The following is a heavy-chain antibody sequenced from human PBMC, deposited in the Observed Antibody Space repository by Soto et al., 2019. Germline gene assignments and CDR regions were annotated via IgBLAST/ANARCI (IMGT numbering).Heavy chain of an antibody. J-gene: IGHJ4*02. D-gene: IGHD2-15*01. V-gene: IGHV1-18*04. CDR3: ARDRVAVAAPGYYFDY. Sequence: ASVKVSCKASGYTLTSYGISWVRQAPGQGLEWMGWISAYTGDIKYAQNAQGRVTLTTDTSTSTAYMELRSLRSDDTAMYYCARDRVAVAAPGYYFDYWGQGXLVTVSS. CDR1: GYTLTSYG. CDR2: ISAYTGDI.